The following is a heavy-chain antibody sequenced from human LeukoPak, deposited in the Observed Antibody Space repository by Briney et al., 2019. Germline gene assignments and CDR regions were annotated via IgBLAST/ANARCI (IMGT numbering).Heavy chain of an antibody. V-gene: IGHV3-23*01. CDR1: GFTFSSYT. J-gene: IGHJ3*02. D-gene: IGHD3-10*01. CDR2: ISGSGGST. Sequence: GGSLRLSCAASGFTFSSYTMTWVRQAPGKGLEWVSGISGSGGSTYYADSVKGRFTISRDNSKNTLYLQMNGLRAEDTAVYYCAKDYIGSVPDGFDIWGQGTMVTVSS. CDR3: AKDYIGSVPDGFDI.